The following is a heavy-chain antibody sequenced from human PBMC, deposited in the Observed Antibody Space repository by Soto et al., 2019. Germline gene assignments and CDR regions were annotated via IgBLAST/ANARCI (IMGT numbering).Heavy chain of an antibody. V-gene: IGHV3-23*01. J-gene: IGHJ4*02. CDR2: ISGSGGST. D-gene: IGHD1-26*01. CDR1: GFTFSSYA. Sequence: PGGSLRLSCAASGFTFSSYAMSWVRQAPGKGLEWVSAISGSGGSTYYADSVKGRFTISRDNSKNTLYLQMNSLRAEDTAVYYCAKDPSYLWELRVDYWGQGTLVTVSS. CDR3: AKDPSYLWELRVDY.